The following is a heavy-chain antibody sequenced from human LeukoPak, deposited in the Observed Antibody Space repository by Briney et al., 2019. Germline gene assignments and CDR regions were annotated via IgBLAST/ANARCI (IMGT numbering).Heavy chain of an antibody. J-gene: IGHJ6*02. CDR3: ARDSRSDSGYYPGSYYYYGIDV. V-gene: IGHV4-4*07. CDR2: FYTSVDT. Sequence: PSETLSLTCTLSGGSLCSYYWSWIREPAGKGVEWIGRFYTSVDTNYNPSLKSRVTMSVDTSKNQFSLKLSSVTAADTAVYYCARDSRSDSGYYPGSYYYYGIDVWGQGTTVTVSS. D-gene: IGHD3-22*01. CDR1: GGSLCSYY.